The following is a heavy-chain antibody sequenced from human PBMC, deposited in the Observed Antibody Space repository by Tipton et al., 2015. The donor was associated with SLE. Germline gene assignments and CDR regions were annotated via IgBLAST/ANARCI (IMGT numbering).Heavy chain of an antibody. CDR1: GGSISSGGYY. CDR3: ARALRDLVATIYSFDH. Sequence: TLSLTCTVSGGSISSGGYYWTWIRQHPGRGLEWIGCISDSGDTYYNPSLKSRLTMSVDTSENRFSLKLSSVTAADTAVYFCARALRDLVATIYSFDHWGRGALVTVSS. D-gene: IGHD5-12*01. V-gene: IGHV4-31*03. J-gene: IGHJ4*02. CDR2: ISDSGDT.